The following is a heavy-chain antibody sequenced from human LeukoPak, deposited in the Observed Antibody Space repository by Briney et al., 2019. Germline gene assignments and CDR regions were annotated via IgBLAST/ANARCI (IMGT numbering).Heavy chain of an antibody. CDR1: GGSIGDYY. CDR3: ARDGPYSSASNWFDP. J-gene: IGHJ5*02. CDR2: IFYTGSI. D-gene: IGHD6-6*01. Sequence: SETLSLTCTVSGGSIGDYYWSWIRQPPGKGLEWIGYIFYTGSIDVKPSLKSRVIMSVDTSKNQFSLKLSSVTAADTAVYYCARDGPYSSASNWFDPWGQGTLVTVSS. V-gene: IGHV4-59*01.